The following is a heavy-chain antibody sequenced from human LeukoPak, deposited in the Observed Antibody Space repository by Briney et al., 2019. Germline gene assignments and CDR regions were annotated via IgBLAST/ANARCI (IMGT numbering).Heavy chain of an antibody. CDR2: IYYSDSGKM. V-gene: IGHV4-39*01. CDR1: GGSISRSSYY. CDR3: ARRPPALGAFDI. J-gene: IGHJ3*02. Sequence: PSETLSLTCTVSGGSISRSSYYWGWIRQSPGKGLEWIGSIYYSDSGKMYYNLSLKSRVTMSADTSKNQFSLRVSSVTAADTAVYYCARRPPALGAFDIWGQGTMVSVSS.